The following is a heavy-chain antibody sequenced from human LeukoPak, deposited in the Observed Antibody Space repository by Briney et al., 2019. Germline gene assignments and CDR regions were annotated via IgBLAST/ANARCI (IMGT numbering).Heavy chain of an antibody. J-gene: IGHJ6*02. CDR3: ARDRATFPLTHYGMDV. D-gene: IGHD4-23*01. CDR2: INPSGGST. Sequence: GASVKVSCKASGYTFTSYYMHWVRQAPGQGLEWMGIINPSGGSTSYAQKFQGRVTMTRDTSTSTVYMELSSLRSEDAAVYYCARDRATFPLTHYGMDVWGQGTTVTVSS. CDR1: GYTFTSYY. V-gene: IGHV1-46*01.